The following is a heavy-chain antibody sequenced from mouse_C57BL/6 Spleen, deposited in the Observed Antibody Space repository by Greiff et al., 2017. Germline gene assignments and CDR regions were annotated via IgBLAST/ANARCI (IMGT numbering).Heavy chain of an antibody. V-gene: IGHV2-6-1*01. CDR1: GFSLTSYG. CDR3: ARHEDYDGSSYGFAY. CDR2: IWSDGST. D-gene: IGHD1-1*01. Sequence: VKLVESGPGLVAPSQSLSITCTVSGFSLTSYGVHWVRQPPGKGLEWLVVIWSDGSTTYNSALKSRLSISKDNSNSQVFLKMNSLQTDDTAMYYCARHEDYDGSSYGFAYWGQGTLVTVSA. J-gene: IGHJ3*01.